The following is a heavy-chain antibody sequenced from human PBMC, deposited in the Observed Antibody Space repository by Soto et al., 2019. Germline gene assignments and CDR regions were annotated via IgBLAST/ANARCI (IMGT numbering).Heavy chain of an antibody. V-gene: IGHV3-30*19. D-gene: IGHD1-1*01. J-gene: IGHJ4*02. CDR1: GFTFRSYV. CDR2: TSYDGSNK. Sequence: QVQLVESGGGVVQPGASLRLSCVGSGFTFRSYVIHWVRQAPGKGLEWVALTSYDGSNKYYDDSVKGRFTISRANSRNTVDLHMDSLRLEDTALYYCARWGPTGGLDVWGQGTLVSVSS. CDR3: ARWGPTGGLDV.